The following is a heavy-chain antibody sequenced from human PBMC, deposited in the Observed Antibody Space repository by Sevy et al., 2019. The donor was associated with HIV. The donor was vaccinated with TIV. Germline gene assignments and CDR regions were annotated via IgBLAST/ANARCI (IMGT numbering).Heavy chain of an antibody. CDR3: TRWNGYQSISGC. CDR1: GFIFGDYG. CDR2: FKNKIHGGTK. D-gene: IGHD1-1*01. Sequence: GGSLRLSCTASGFIFGDYGMSWVRQAPGKGLEWIAFFKNKIHGGTKENAGYVEGSFTISRDDSKNLVYLQMRNLKTEQTAVYYWTRWNGYQSISGCWGQGTLDTVPS. J-gene: IGHJ4*01. V-gene: IGHV3-49*04.